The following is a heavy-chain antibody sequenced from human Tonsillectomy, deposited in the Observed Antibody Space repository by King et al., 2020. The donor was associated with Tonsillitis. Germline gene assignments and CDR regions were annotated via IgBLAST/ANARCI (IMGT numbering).Heavy chain of an antibody. CDR2: ISSRGSTI. CDR3: ARVRSRYSYDYSYYYYYMDV. V-gene: IGHV3-11*01. J-gene: IGHJ6*03. Sequence: VQLVESGGGLVKPGGSLRLSCAASGFTFSDYYMSWIRQAPGKGLEWVSYISSRGSTIYYADSVKGRFTNSRDNAKNSLYLQMNSLRAEDTAVYYCARVRSRYSYDYSYYYYYMDVWGKGTTVTVSS. D-gene: IGHD5-18*01. CDR1: GFTFSDYY.